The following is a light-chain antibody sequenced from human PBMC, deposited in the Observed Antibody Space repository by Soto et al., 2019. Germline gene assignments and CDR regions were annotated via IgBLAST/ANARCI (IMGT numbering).Light chain of an antibody. Sequence: QSVLTQPPSVSGAPGPRVTISCTGSSSNIGAGYDVHWYQQLPGPAPKLLIYGNSNRPSGVPDRFSGSKSGTSASLAITGLQSEDEADYYCQSYDSSLSALFGGGTKLTVL. CDR1: SSNIGAGYD. V-gene: IGLV1-40*01. CDR2: GNS. J-gene: IGLJ3*02. CDR3: QSYDSSLSAL.